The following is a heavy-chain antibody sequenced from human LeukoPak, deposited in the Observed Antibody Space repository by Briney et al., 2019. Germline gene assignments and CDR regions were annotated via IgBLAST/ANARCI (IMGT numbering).Heavy chain of an antibody. CDR2: ISFDGTDA. CDR1: GFTFSSYE. D-gene: IGHD4-17*01. J-gene: IGHJ3*02. Sequence: GGSLRLSCAASGFTFSSYEMNWVRQAPGKGLEWVAVISFDGTDAFYADSVKGRFTISRDNSKNTLYLQMNSLRADDTAVYYCARARAPVTRISPFDIWGQGTMVTVSS. CDR3: ARARAPVTRISPFDI. V-gene: IGHV3-30*04.